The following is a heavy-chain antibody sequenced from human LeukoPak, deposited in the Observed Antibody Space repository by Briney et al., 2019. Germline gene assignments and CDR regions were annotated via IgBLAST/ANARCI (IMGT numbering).Heavy chain of an antibody. Sequence: GGSLRLSCAASGFTFSNYWMSWVRQAPGKGLEWVANIKQDGSEKYYVDSVKGRFTISRDNTKNSLYLQMNSLRAEDTAVYYCARKDSSSWSSLDYWGQGTLVTVSS. D-gene: IGHD6-13*01. V-gene: IGHV3-7*01. CDR3: ARKDSSSWSSLDY. CDR2: IKQDGSEK. J-gene: IGHJ4*02. CDR1: GFTFSNYW.